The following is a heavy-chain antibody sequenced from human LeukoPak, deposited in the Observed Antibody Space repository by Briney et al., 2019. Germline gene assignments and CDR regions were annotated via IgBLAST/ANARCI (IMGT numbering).Heavy chain of an antibody. CDR3: ASSLWFGEFLRFDY. CDR2: IYYSGST. J-gene: IGHJ4*02. V-gene: IGHV4-59*08. Sequence: PSETLSLTCTLSVGSIRRDYWSWMPQPPGEGVGWIGYIYYSGSTNYNPSIKSRVTISVDTSKNQFSLKLSSVTAADTAVYYCASSLWFGEFLRFDYWGQGTLVTVSS. CDR1: VGSIRRDY. D-gene: IGHD3-10*01.